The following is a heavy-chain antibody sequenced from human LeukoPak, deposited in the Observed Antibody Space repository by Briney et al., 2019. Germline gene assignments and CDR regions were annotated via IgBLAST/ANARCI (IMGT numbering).Heavy chain of an antibody. CDR3: ARAPRDSNGYYMRSFDS. V-gene: IGHV4-38-2*02. CDR2: IYHSGYT. CDR1: GYSISSDCY. J-gene: IGHJ4*02. Sequence: PSETLSLTCSVSGYSISSDCYWAWIRQPPGQGLEWIGGIYHSGYTYYYPSLKSRVTLSVDTSKNQFSLRLSSVTAADTAVYYCARAPRDSNGYYMRSFDSWGQGTLVTVSS. D-gene: IGHD3-22*01.